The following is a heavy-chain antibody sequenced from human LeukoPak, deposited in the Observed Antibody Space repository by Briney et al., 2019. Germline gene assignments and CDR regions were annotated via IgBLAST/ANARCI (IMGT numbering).Heavy chain of an antibody. CDR2: IYHSGST. CDR3: ARGEYYDFWSVIDY. CDR1: GGSISSYY. V-gene: IGHV4-59*12. Sequence: PSETLSLTCTVSGGSISSYYWSWIRQPPGKGLEWIGYIYHSGSTYYNPSLKSRVTISVDRSKNQFSLKLSSVTAADTAVYYCARGEYYDFWSVIDYWGQGTLVTVSS. D-gene: IGHD3-3*01. J-gene: IGHJ4*02.